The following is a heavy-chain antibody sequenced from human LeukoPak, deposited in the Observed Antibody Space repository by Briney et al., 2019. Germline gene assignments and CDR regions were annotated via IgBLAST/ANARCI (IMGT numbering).Heavy chain of an antibody. CDR2: IYHSGST. D-gene: IGHD2-15*01. CDR1: GVSISSGGYS. V-gene: IGHV4-30-2*01. CDR3: ARARGGYFDY. J-gene: IGHJ4*02. Sequence: SETLSLTCTVSGVSISSGGYSWSWIRQPPGKGLEWIGYIYHSGSTYYNPSLKSRVTISVDRSKNQFSLKLSSVTAADTAVYYCARARGGYFDYWGQGTLVTVSS.